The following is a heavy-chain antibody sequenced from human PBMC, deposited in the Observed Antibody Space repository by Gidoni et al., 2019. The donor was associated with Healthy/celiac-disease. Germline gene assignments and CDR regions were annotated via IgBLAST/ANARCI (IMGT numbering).Heavy chain of an antibody. J-gene: IGHJ5*02. CDR1: GGSISSSSYY. CDR3: AGRHYDILTNYYMGGDNWFDP. V-gene: IGHV4-39*01. CDR2: IYYSGST. D-gene: IGHD3-9*01. Sequence: QLQLQESGPGLVKPSETLSLTCTVSGGSISSSSYYWGWFRQPPGKGLEWIGSIYYSGSTYYNPSLKIRVTISVEMSTNQFSLKLSSVTAADTAVYYCAGRHYDILTNYYMGGDNWFDPWGQGTLVTVSS.